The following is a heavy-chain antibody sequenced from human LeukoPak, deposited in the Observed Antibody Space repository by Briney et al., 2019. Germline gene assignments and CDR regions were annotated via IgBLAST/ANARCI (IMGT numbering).Heavy chain of an antibody. Sequence: VASVKVSCKASGYTFTSYGISWVRQATGQGLEWMGWMNPNSGNTGYAQKFQGRVTMTRNTSISTAYMELSSLRSEDTAVYYCARGTHSSWYGIYYYYGMDVWGQGTTVTVSS. D-gene: IGHD6-13*01. CDR3: ARGTHSSWYGIYYYYGMDV. V-gene: IGHV1-8*02. CDR2: MNPNSGNT. J-gene: IGHJ6*02. CDR1: GYTFTSYG.